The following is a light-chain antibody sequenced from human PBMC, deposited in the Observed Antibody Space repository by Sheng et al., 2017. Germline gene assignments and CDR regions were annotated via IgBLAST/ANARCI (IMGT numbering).Light chain of an antibody. CDR1: SSDVGRYNS. Sequence: QSALTQPASVSGSPGQSITVSCTGTSSDVGRYNSVSWFQQHPGKAPKLIIYDVTKRPSGVSNRFSGSKSGNTASLTISGLQAEDETDYYCASYTNKYSFVFGTGTEVTVL. J-gene: IGLJ1*01. CDR3: ASYTNKYSFV. V-gene: IGLV2-14*03. CDR2: DVT.